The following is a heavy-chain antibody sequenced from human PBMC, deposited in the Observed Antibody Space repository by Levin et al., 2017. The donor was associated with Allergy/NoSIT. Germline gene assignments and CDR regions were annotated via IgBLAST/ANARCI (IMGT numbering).Heavy chain of an antibody. CDR2: ISYDGSNK. V-gene: IGHV3-30*18. Sequence: GESLKISCAASGFTFSSYGMHWVRQAPGKGLEWVAVISYDGSNKYYADSVKGRFTISRDNSKNTLYLQMNSLRAEDTAVYYCAKKTGPPGKAAGPYYYYGMDVWGQGTTVTVSS. CDR3: AKKTGPPGKAAGPYYYYGMDV. CDR1: GFTFSSYG. J-gene: IGHJ6*02. D-gene: IGHD6-13*01.